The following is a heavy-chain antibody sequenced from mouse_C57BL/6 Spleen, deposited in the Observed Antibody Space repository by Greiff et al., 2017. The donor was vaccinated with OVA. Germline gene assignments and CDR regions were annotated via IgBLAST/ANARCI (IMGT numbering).Heavy chain of an antibody. Sequence: VQGVESGPGLVAPSQSLSITCTVSGFSLTSYAISWVRQPPGKGLEWLGVIWTGGGTNYNSALKSRLSISKDNSKSQVFLKMNSLQTDDTARYYCARNPTVVATLGAMDYWGQGTSVTVSS. V-gene: IGHV2-9-1*01. J-gene: IGHJ4*01. CDR2: IWTGGGT. D-gene: IGHD1-1*01. CDR3: ARNPTVVATLGAMDY. CDR1: GFSLTSYA.